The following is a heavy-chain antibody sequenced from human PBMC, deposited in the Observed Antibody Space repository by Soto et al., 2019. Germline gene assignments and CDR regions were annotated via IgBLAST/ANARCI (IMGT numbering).Heavy chain of an antibody. V-gene: IGHV3-21*01. CDR2: ISSSSSYI. D-gene: IGHD4-17*01. CDR1: GFTFSVYT. CDR3: ARDPYGDYYFDY. Sequence: PGGSLRLSCAASGFTFSVYTMNWVRQAPGKGLEWVSSISSSSSYIYYADSLKGRFTISRDNAENPLYLQMHSLGAEDTAVYYCARDPYGDYYFDYWGQGTLVTVSS. J-gene: IGHJ4*02.